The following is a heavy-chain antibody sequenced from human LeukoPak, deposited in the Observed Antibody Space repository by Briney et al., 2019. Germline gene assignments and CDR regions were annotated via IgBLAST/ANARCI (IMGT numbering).Heavy chain of an antibody. J-gene: IGHJ4*02. CDR1: GGSFSGYY. V-gene: IGHV4-34*01. Sequence: SETLSLTCAVYGGSFSGYYWSWIRQPRGKGLEWIGEVNHSGSTNYNPSLKSRVTISVDTSKNQFSLKLSSVTAADTAVYYCARLGSGSYYPPFDYWGQGTLVTVSS. CDR2: VNHSGST. D-gene: IGHD1-26*01. CDR3: ARLGSGSYYPPFDY.